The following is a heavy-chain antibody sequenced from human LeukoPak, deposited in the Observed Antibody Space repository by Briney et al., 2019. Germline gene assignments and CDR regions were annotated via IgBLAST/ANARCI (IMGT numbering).Heavy chain of an antibody. CDR1: GGSFSGYY. CDR2: INHSGST. Sequence: SETLSLTCAVYGGSFSGYYWSWIRQPPGKGLEWIGEINHSGSTNYNPPLKSRVTISVDTSKNQFSLKLSSVTAADTAVYYCARHPGYSSGWYPNYGMDVWGKGTTVTVSS. V-gene: IGHV4-34*01. CDR3: ARHPGYSSGWYPNYGMDV. D-gene: IGHD6-19*01. J-gene: IGHJ6*04.